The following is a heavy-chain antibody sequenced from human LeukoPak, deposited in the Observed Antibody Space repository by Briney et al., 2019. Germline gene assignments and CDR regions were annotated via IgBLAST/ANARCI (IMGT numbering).Heavy chain of an antibody. J-gene: IGHJ4*02. CDR1: GFTFTNYW. V-gene: IGHV3-7*01. Sequence: GGSLRLSCAGSGFTFTNYWMGWVRQAPGKGLQWVSNIKTDGSEKYYVDSVKGRFTISRDNAKNSLYLQMNSLRAEDTAVYYCARDLGYGFLEWLNAPPSFDYWGQGTLVTVSS. CDR2: IKTDGSEK. CDR3: ARDLGYGFLEWLNAPPSFDY. D-gene: IGHD3-3*01.